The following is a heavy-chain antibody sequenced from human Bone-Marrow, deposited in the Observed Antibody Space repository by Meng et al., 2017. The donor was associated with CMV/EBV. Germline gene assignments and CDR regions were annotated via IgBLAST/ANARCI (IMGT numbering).Heavy chain of an antibody. J-gene: IGHJ6*01. D-gene: IGHD5-24*01. V-gene: IGHV3-30*03. CDR1: AFRFNSYN. CDR2: ISDDGINK. Sequence: GESLKISCVASAFRFNSYNIHWVRQPLGKGLEWVAMISDDGINKYYGDFVRGRFTVSRDNSKNTVYLQMNGLTGEDTAVYYCARAPPKERHNYFYGMDVWGQGTAVTGSS. CDR3: ARAPPKERHNYFYGMDV.